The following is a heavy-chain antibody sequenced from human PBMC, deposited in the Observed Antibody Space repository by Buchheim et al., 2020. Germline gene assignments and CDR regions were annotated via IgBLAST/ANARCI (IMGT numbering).Heavy chain of an antibody. J-gene: IGHJ4*02. D-gene: IGHD2-8*02. V-gene: IGHV4-39*02. CDR2: ISNSGST. CDR3: ARRSHTGGEWYYFDY. CDR1: GDSISSSNHH. Sequence: QLQLQESGPGLVKPSETLSLTCTVSGDSISSSNHHWGWIRQTPNKGMEWIATISNSGSTNCNPSLKSRLTMSVDTSKNHFSLRLSSVTATDTAVYYCARRSHTGGEWYYFDYWGQGTL.